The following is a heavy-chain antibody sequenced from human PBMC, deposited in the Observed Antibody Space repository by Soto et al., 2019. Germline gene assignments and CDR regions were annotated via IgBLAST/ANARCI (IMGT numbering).Heavy chain of an antibody. CDR2: ISSSGSTI. CDR1: GFTFSDYY. CDR3: ARDSYYYDSSGYGY. V-gene: IGHV3-11*01. J-gene: IGHJ4*02. Sequence: GGSLRLSCAAYGFTFSDYYMSWIRQAPGKGLEWVSYISSSGSTIYYADSVKGRFTISRDNAKNSLYLQMNSLRAEDTAVYYCARDSYYYDSSGYGYWGQGTLVTVSS. D-gene: IGHD3-22*01.